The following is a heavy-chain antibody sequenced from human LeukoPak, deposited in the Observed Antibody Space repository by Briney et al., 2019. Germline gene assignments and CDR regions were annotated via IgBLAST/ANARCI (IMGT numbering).Heavy chain of an antibody. J-gene: IGHJ4*02. D-gene: IGHD1-26*01. V-gene: IGHV4-39*01. CDR2: IYYSGST. Sequence: SETLSLTCTVSGGSISSGGYYWSWIRQHPGKGLEWIGSIYYSGSTYYNPSLKSRVTISVDTSKNQFSLKLSSVTAADTAVYYCARQPTEWSYFPYYFDYWGQGTLVTVSS. CDR1: GGSISSGGYY. CDR3: ARQPTEWSYFPYYFDY.